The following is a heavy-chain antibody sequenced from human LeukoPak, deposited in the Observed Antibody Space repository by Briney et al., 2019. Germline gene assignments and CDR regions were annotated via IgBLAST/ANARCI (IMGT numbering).Heavy chain of an antibody. Sequence: PSETLSLTCTVSGGSISSYYGSWIRQPPGKGLEWIGYIYYSGSTNYNPSLKSRVTISVDTSKNQFSLKLSSVTAADTAVYYCAREGYDFWSGYHLTGDYYGMDVWGQGTTVTVSS. D-gene: IGHD3-3*01. CDR2: IYYSGST. V-gene: IGHV4-59*01. CDR1: GGSISSYY. CDR3: AREGYDFWSGYHLTGDYYGMDV. J-gene: IGHJ6*02.